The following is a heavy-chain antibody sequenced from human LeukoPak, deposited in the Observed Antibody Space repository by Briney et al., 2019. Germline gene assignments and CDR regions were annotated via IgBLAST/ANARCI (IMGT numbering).Heavy chain of an antibody. CDR1: GCGFTNYW. J-gene: IGHJ6*02. CDR2: IYPGDSDT. V-gene: IGHV5-51*01. CDR3: ARGAAGTTPDYYYFGLDV. Sequence: GAALQISSQGAGCGFTNYWIGWGRRLPGKGREGMGIIYPGDSDTRYSPSFQGQVTISADKSINTAPLQWSSLKASDTAMYYCARGAAGTTPDYYYFGLDVWGQGTTVRVSS. D-gene: IGHD1-7*01.